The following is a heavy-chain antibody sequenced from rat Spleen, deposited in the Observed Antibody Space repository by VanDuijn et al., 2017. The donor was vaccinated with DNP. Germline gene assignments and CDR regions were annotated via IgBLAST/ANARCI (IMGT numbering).Heavy chain of an antibody. CDR3: ARARGGLLTTVPRDWFAY. J-gene: IGHJ2*01. D-gene: IGHD1-1*01. CDR1: GFTFSNYY. CDR2: ITTSGSRT. Sequence: EVQLVESGGGLVQPGRSLKLSCAASGFTFSNYYMAWVRQVPKKGLEWVATITTSGSRTYYIDSVKGRFTISRANAKSSLYLLMNNLKSEDTATYYCARARGGLLTTVPRDWFAYWGQGVMVPVSS. V-gene: IGHV5-25*01.